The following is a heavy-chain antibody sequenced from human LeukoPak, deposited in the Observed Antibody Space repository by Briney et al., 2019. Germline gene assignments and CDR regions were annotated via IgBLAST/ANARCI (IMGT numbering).Heavy chain of an antibody. CDR2: TYYRSKWYN. J-gene: IGHJ6*02. Sequence: SQTLSLTCAISGDSVSSNSAAWNWIRQSPSRGLEWLGRTYYRSKWYNDYAVSVKSRITINPDTSKNQFSLQLNPVTPEDTAVYYCARDLHDSSGYRGYYYYGMDVWGQGTTVTVSS. CDR1: GDSVSSNSAA. D-gene: IGHD3-22*01. CDR3: ARDLHDSSGYRGYYYYGMDV. V-gene: IGHV6-1*01.